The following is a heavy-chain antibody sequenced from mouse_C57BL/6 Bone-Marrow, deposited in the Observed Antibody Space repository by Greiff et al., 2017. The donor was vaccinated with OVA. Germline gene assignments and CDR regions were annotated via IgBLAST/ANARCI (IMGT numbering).Heavy chain of an antibody. CDR1: GYTFTDYE. CDR2: IDPETGGT. J-gene: IGHJ3*01. V-gene: IGHV1-15*01. Sequence: QVQLQQSGAELVRPGASVTLSCKASGYTFTDYEMHWVKQTPVHGLEWIGAIDPETGGTAYNQKFKGKAILTADKSSSTAYMELRSLTSEDSAVYYCTVWGPCAYWGQGTLVTVSA. CDR3: TVWGPCAY.